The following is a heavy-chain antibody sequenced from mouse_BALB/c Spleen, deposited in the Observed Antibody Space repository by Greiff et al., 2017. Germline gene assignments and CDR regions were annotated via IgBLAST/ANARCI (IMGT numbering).Heavy chain of an antibody. CDR2: IDPENGDT. J-gene: IGHJ4*01. CDR1: GFNIKDYY. CDR3: NALEYAMDY. Sequence: EVQLQQSGAELVRSGASVKLSCTASGFNIKDYYMHWVKQRPEQGLEWIGWIDPENGDTEYAPKFQGKATMTADTSSNTAYLQLSSLTSEDTAVYYCNALEYAMDYWGQGTSVTVSS. V-gene: IGHV14-4*02.